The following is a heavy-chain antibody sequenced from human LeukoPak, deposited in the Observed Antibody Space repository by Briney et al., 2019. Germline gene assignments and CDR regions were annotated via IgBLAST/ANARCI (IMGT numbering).Heavy chain of an antibody. V-gene: IGHV4-30-4*01. CDR3: ARDRPGDSYGMDV. CDR2: IYYSGST. CDR1: VGSISSGDYY. J-gene: IGHJ6*04. D-gene: IGHD3-10*01. Sequence: SQTLSLTCTVSVGSISSGDYYWSWIRQPPGKGLEWIGYIYYSGSTYYNPSLKSRVTISVDTSKNQFSLKLSSVTAADTAVYYCARDRPGDSYGMDVWGKGTTVTVSS.